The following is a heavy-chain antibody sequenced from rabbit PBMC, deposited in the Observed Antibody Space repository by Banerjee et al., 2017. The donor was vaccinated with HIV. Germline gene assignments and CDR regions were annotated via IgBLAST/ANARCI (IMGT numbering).Heavy chain of an antibody. D-gene: IGHD6-1*01. V-gene: IGHV1S45*01. CDR3: ARDRGYYTYGYVGYVYADNTRLDL. CDR1: GFSFSNIYW. CDR2: IDAGSSGST. J-gene: IGHJ3*01. Sequence: QEQLEESGGDLVKPEGSLTLTCTASGFSFSNIYWICWVRQAPGKGLEWIACIDAGSSGSTYYASWAKGRFTISKTSSTTVTLQMTSLTAADTATYFCARDRGYYTYGYVGYVYADNTRLDLWGPGTLVTVS.